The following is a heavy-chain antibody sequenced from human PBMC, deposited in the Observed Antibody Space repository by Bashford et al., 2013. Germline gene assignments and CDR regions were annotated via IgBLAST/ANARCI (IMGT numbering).Heavy chain of an antibody. J-gene: IGHJ3*02. CDR2: IIPIFGTA. CDR1: GYTFNSYG. V-gene: IGHV1-69*06. CDR3: ARVSSSRTLHPAGLDDAFDI. Sequence: SVKVSCKASGYTFNSYGITWVRQAPGQGLEWMGGIIPIFGTANYAQKFQGRVTITADKSTSTAYMELSSLRSEDTAVYYCARVSSSRTLHPAGLDDAFDIWGQGTMVTVSS. D-gene: IGHD6-13*01.